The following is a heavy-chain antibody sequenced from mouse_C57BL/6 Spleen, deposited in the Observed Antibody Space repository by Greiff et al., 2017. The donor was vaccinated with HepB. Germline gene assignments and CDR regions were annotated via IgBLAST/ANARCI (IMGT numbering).Heavy chain of an antibody. V-gene: IGHV1-15*01. Sequence: QVQLQQSGAELVRPGASVTLSCKASGYTFTDYEMHWVKQTPVHGLEWIGALDPETGGTAYNQKFKGKAILTADKSSSTAYMELRSLTAEDSAVYYCTDYGSNWYFDVWGTGTTVTVSS. CDR3: TDYGSNWYFDV. J-gene: IGHJ1*03. D-gene: IGHD1-1*01. CDR2: LDPETGGT. CDR1: GYTFTDYE.